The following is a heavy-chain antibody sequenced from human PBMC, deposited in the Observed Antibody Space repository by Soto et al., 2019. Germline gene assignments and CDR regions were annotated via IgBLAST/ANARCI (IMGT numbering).Heavy chain of an antibody. Sequence: GGSLRLSCAASGFTFSSSGMHWVRQAPGKGLEWVAVISYDGSSKYYADSVKGRFTISRDNSKNTVSLQMNSLRAEDTAIYYCAKNFIPLSPDLYFDYWGQGTLVTVSS. CDR1: GFTFSSSG. CDR3: AKNFIPLSPDLYFDY. D-gene: IGHD3-16*01. J-gene: IGHJ4*02. CDR2: ISYDGSSK. V-gene: IGHV3-30*18.